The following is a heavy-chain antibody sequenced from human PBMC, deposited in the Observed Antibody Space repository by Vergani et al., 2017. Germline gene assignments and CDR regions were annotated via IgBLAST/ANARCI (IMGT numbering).Heavy chain of an antibody. CDR2: ISYDGSNK. D-gene: IGHD2-2*01. CDR1: GFTFSSYA. V-gene: IGHV3-30-3*01. Sequence: QVQLVESGGGVVQPGRSLRLSCAASGFTFSSYAMHWVRQAPGKGLEWVAVISYDGSNKYYADSVKGRFTISRDNSKNTLYLQMNSLRAEDTAVYYCARADETIGYCSSTSCPLLDYWGQGTLVTVSS. CDR3: ARADETIGYCSSTSCPLLDY. J-gene: IGHJ4*02.